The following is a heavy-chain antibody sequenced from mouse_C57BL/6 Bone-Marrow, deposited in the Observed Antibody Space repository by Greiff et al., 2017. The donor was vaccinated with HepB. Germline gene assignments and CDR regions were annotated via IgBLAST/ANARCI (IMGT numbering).Heavy chain of an antibody. CDR2: ISSGGSYT. CDR1: GFTFSSYG. D-gene: IGHD1-1*01. J-gene: IGHJ2*01. Sequence: EVQRVESGGDLVKPGGSLKLSCAASGFTFSSYGMSWVRQTPDKRLEWVATISSGGSYTYYPDSVKGRFTISRDNAKNTLYLQMSSLKSEDTAMYYCARRDYGGDFDYWGQGTTLTVSS. V-gene: IGHV5-6*01. CDR3: ARRDYGGDFDY.